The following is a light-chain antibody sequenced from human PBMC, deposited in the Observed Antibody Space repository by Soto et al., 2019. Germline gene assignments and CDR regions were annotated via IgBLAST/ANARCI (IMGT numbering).Light chain of an antibody. Sequence: DIQMTQSPSSLSASVGDRVTITCRASQSISSYLNWYQQKPGKAPKLLIYAASSLQNGVPSTFSGSGSGTDFTLTSSSLQPEYFATYYCQQSYSTRFTFGPGTKVDIK. CDR1: QSISSY. V-gene: IGKV1-39*01. J-gene: IGKJ3*01. CDR2: AAS. CDR3: QQSYSTRFT.